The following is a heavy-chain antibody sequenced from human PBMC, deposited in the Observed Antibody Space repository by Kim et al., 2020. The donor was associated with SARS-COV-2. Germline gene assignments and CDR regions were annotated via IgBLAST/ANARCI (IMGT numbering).Heavy chain of an antibody. CDR2: ISWNSGSI. V-gene: IGHV3-9*01. CDR1: GFTFDDYA. Sequence: GGSLRLSCAASGFTFDDYAMHWVRQAPGKGLEWVSGISWNSGSIGYADSVKGRFTISRDNAKNSLYLQMNSLRAEDTALYYCAKSSWGYDILTGYYKSYYGMDVWGQGTTVTVSS. D-gene: IGHD3-9*01. J-gene: IGHJ6*02. CDR3: AKSSWGYDILTGYYKSYYGMDV.